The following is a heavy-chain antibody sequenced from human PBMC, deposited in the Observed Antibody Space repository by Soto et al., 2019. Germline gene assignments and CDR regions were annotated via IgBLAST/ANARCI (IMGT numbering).Heavy chain of an antibody. V-gene: IGHV4-59*01. J-gene: IGHJ6*02. CDR1: GASISSYY. CDR2: IYYSGST. CDR3: ARDRVIVRDGGDNYYYGMDV. D-gene: IGHD2-21*02. Sequence: QVQLQESGPGLVKPSETLSLTCTVSGASISSYYWSWIRQPPGKGLEWIGYIYYSGSTNYNPSLKSRVTISVDTSKNRFSLTLRSVTAADTAVYYCARDRVIVRDGGDNYYYGMDVWGQGTTVTVSS.